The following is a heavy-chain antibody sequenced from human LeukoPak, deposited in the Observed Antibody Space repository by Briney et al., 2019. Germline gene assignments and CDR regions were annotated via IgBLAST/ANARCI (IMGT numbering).Heavy chain of an antibody. CDR3: ARRREMATLVYAFDI. Sequence: ESGPTLVNPTQTLTLTCTFSGFSLTTTGVGVGWIRQPPGKALEWLALIYWNDDKRYSPSLKSRLTITKDTSKNQVVLTMTNMDPVDTATYYRARRREMATLVYAFDIWGQGTMVTVSS. V-gene: IGHV2-5*01. CDR2: IYWNDDK. CDR1: GFSLTTTGVG. J-gene: IGHJ3*02. D-gene: IGHD5-24*01.